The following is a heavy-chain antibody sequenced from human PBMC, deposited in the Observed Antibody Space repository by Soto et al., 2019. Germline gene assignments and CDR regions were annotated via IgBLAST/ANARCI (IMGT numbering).Heavy chain of an antibody. D-gene: IGHD2-21*02. Sequence: PRESLKISCQGSGYSFTSYWISWVRQMPGKGLEWMGRIDPSDSYTNYSPSFQGHVTISADKSISTAYLQWSSLKASDTAMYYCARRATATRYGMDVWGQGTTVTVSS. CDR2: IDPSDSYT. CDR3: ARRATATRYGMDV. J-gene: IGHJ6*02. CDR1: GYSFTSYW. V-gene: IGHV5-10-1*01.